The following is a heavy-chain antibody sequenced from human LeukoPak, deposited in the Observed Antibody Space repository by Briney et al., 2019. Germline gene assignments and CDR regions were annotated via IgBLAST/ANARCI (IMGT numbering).Heavy chain of an antibody. CDR2: ISAYNGNT. J-gene: IGHJ4*02. Sequence: ASVTVSCTASGYTFTNYYINWVRQAPGQGLEWMGWISAYNGNTNYAQKLQGRVTMTTDTSTSTAYMELRSLRSDDTAVYYCARLPSVVTPFFDYWGQGTLVTVSS. V-gene: IGHV1-18*01. CDR1: GYTFTNYY. CDR3: ARLPSVVTPFFDY. D-gene: IGHD3-22*01.